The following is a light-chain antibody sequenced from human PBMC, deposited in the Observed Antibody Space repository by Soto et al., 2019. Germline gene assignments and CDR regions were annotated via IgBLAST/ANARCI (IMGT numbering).Light chain of an antibody. V-gene: IGKV3-20*01. J-gene: IGKJ2*01. CDR3: HQYGGSLPYT. Sequence: EIVLTQSPGTLPLSPGERATLSCRASQTVINNYLAWYQHRPGQAPRLLIHDASSRATGIPDRFSGSGSGTDFTLTISRLEPEDFAVYYCHQYGGSLPYTFGQGTKLEI. CDR2: DAS. CDR1: QTVINNY.